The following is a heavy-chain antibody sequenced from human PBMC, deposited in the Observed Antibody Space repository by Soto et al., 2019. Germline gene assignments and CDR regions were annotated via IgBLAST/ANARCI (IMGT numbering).Heavy chain of an antibody. Sequence: QVQLQESGPGLVKPSQTLSLTCTVSGGSISSGGYYWSWIRQHPGKGLEWIGYIYYSGSTYYNPSLKSRVTIAVDTSKNQFSLKLSSVTAADTAVYYCAGDSYGSGGNWFDPWGQGTLVTVSS. CDR2: IYYSGST. D-gene: IGHD3-10*01. J-gene: IGHJ5*02. V-gene: IGHV4-31*03. CDR3: AGDSYGSGGNWFDP. CDR1: GGSISSGGYY.